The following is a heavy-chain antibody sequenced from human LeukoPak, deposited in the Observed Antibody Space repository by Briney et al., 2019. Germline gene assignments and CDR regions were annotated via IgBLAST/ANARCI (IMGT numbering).Heavy chain of an antibody. CDR1: GFTFSSYA. J-gene: IGHJ3*02. V-gene: IGHV3-30*04. Sequence: PGGSLRLSCAASGFTFSSYAMHWVRQAPGKGREWVADISYDGRNKYYADSVKGRFTISRDNSKNTLYLQMNSLRAEDTAVYYCARASGSYSLDAFDIWGQGTMVTVSS. CDR3: ARASGSYSLDAFDI. D-gene: IGHD1-26*01. CDR2: ISYDGRNK.